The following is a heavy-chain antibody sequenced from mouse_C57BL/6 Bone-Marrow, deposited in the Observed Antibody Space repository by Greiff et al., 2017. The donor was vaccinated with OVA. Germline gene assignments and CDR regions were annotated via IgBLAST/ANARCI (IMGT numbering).Heavy chain of an antibody. CDR2: ISSGGSYT. CDR1: GFTFSSYG. V-gene: IGHV5-6*01. Sequence: EVQRVESGGDLVKPGGSLKLSCAASGFTFSSYGMSWVRQTPDQRLEWVATISSGGSYTYYTDSVKGRFTISRDNAKNTLYLQMSSLTSEDTAMDYCAREREIYDGTPFAYWGQGTLVTVSA. CDR3: AREREIYDGTPFAY. J-gene: IGHJ3*01. D-gene: IGHD2-3*01.